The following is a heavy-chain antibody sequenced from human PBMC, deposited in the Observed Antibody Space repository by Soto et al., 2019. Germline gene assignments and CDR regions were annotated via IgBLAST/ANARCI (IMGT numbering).Heavy chain of an antibody. J-gene: IGHJ4*02. V-gene: IGHV3-74*01. Sequence: EVQLVESGGGLVQPGGSVRLSCAASGFTFSSYWMHWVRQAPGKGLVWVSRINSDGSSTSYADSVKGRFTISRDNAKNTLYLQMNSLRAEDTAAYYCARRGIAAAGVDYWGQGTLVTVSS. CDR3: ARRGIAAAGVDY. CDR2: INSDGSST. D-gene: IGHD6-13*01. CDR1: GFTFSSYW.